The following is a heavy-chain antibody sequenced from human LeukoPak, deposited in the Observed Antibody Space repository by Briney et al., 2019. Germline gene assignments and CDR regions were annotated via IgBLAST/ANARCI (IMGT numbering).Heavy chain of an antibody. CDR1: GYSFTSYW. CDR3: ARLRGAGEEGFDI. V-gene: IGHV5-51*01. CDR2: IYPDDSDI. J-gene: IGHJ3*02. D-gene: IGHD7-27*01. Sequence: GESLKISCKGSGYSFTSYWIGWVRQMPGKGLEWMGIIYPDDSDIRNSPSFQGQVTISGDKSISTVYLQWRSLKASDSAMYYCARLRGAGEEGFDIWGQGTMITVSS.